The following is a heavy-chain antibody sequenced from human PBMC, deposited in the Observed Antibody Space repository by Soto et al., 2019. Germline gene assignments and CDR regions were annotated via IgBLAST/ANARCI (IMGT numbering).Heavy chain of an antibody. Sequence: GGSLRLSCEVSGFTFSSYGMHWVRQAPGKGLEWMAVISFDGNYKSHADSVKGRFTISRDNSRNTVYLQMSSLRADDTAVYYCARDRNYYYYGMDVWGQGTTVTSP. CDR2: ISFDGNYK. CDR3: ARDRNYYYYGMDV. V-gene: IGHV3-30*03. CDR1: GFTFSSYG. J-gene: IGHJ6*02.